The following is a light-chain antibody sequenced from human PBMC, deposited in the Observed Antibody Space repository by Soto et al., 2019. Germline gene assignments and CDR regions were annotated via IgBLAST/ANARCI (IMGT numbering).Light chain of an antibody. V-gene: IGKV1-39*01. Sequence: DIQMTQSPSSLSTSVGDRVTISCRASQSISSFLNWFQQKPGKAPKLLIYAASSLQSGVPSRVSGSGSGTNFTLTIDSLQPEDFATYYCQQSYSIWWTFGQGTKVEFK. CDR3: QQSYSIWWT. CDR1: QSISSF. J-gene: IGKJ1*01. CDR2: AAS.